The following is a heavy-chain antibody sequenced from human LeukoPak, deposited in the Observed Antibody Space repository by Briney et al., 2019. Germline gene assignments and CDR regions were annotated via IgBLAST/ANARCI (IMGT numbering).Heavy chain of an antibody. D-gene: IGHD3-3*01. CDR2: IYTSGST. CDR3: ARAYDFWSGYPWDV. J-gene: IGHJ6*04. V-gene: IGHV4-61*02. CDR1: GGSISSGSYY. Sequence: SETLSLTCTGSGGSISSGSYYWSWIRQPAGKGLEWIGRIYTSGSTNYNPSLKSRVTISVDTSKNQFSLKLSSVTAADTAVYYCARAYDFWSGYPWDVWGKGTTVTVSS.